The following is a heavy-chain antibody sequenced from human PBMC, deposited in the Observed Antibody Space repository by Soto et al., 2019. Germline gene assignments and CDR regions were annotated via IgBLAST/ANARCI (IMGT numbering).Heavy chain of an antibody. CDR1: GYTFTGYY. D-gene: IGHD2-15*01. CDR3: ARGLVATRDYYYYYYMDV. Sequence: ASVKVSCKASGYTFTGYYMHWVRQAPGQGLEWMGWINPNSGGTNYAQKFQGWVTMTRDTSISTAYMELSRLRSDDTAVYYCARGLVATRDYYYYYYMDVWGKGTTVTVSS. CDR2: INPNSGGT. J-gene: IGHJ6*03. V-gene: IGHV1-2*04.